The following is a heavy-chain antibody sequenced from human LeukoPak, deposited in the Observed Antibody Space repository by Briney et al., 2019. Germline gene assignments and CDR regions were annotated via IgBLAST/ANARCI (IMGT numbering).Heavy chain of an antibody. V-gene: IGHV3-11*01. D-gene: IGHD3-22*01. Sequence: GGSLRLSCAASGFTFSDYYMSWIRQAPGKGLEWVSYISSSGSTIYYADSVKGRFTISRDNAKNSLYLQMNSLRAEDTAVYYCASIIGSSGYYYVGNWYFALWGRGTQVTVSS. CDR2: ISSSGSTI. J-gene: IGHJ2*01. CDR3: ASIIGSSGYYYVGNWYFAL. CDR1: GFTFSDYY.